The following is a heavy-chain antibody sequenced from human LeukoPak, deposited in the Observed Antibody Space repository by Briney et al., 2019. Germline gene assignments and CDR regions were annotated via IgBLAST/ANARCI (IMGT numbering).Heavy chain of an antibody. CDR2: INPNSGGT. V-gene: IGHV1-2*02. Sequence: GASVKVSCKASGYTFTGYYMHWVRQAPGQGLEWMGWINPNSGGTNYAQKFQGRVTMTRDTSISTAYMELSRLRSDDTAVYYCAREYCSSSANYYYYMDVWGKGTTVTVSS. J-gene: IGHJ6*03. D-gene: IGHD6-6*01. CDR3: AREYCSSSANYYYYMDV. CDR1: GYTFTGYY.